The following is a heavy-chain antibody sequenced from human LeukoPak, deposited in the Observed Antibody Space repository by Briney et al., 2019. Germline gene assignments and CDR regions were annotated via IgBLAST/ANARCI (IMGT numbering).Heavy chain of an antibody. J-gene: IGHJ5*02. Sequence: ASVKVSCKASGYTFTSYYMHWVRQAPGQGLEWMGIINPSGGSTSYAQKFQGRVTMTRDTPTSTVYMELSSLRSEDTAVYYCASFLARTARQWLEPSWSQGTLVTVSS. CDR2: INPSGGST. CDR1: GYTFTSYY. D-gene: IGHD6-19*01. CDR3: ASFLARTARQWLEPS. V-gene: IGHV1-46*01.